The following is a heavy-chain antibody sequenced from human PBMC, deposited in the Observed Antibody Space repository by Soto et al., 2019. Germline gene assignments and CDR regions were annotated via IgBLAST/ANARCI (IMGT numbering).Heavy chain of an antibody. Sequence: SETLSLTCTVSADTLRSFRFHFACLRRPPGKGLEWIGYIYNGGSTYYRPSLESRMHMSMDATRNHYSLRLTSVTAADTAVYFCARAPLGLDTLRYFDYWGQGKLVTVS. D-gene: IGHD3-16*01. CDR1: ADTLRSFRFH. V-gene: IGHV4-30-2*05. CDR2: IYNGGST. J-gene: IGHJ4*02. CDR3: ARAPLGLDTLRYFDY.